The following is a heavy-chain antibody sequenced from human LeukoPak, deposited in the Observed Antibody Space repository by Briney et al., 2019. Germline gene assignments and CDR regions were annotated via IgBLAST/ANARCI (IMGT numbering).Heavy chain of an antibody. J-gene: IGHJ4*02. V-gene: IGHV3-23*01. Sequence: GGSLRLSCGASGFTFSDYAMHWVRQAPGKGLEWVSAISGSGGSTYYADSVKGRFTISRDNSKNTLYLQMNSLRAEDTAVYYCAKEVKQWLSDSYFDYWGQGTLVTVSS. D-gene: IGHD6-19*01. CDR1: GFTFSDYA. CDR3: AKEVKQWLSDSYFDY. CDR2: ISGSGGST.